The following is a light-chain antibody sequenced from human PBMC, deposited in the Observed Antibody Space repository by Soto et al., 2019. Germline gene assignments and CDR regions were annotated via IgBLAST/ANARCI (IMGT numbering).Light chain of an antibody. CDR1: TSNIESNF. V-gene: IGLV1-47*01. J-gene: IGLJ2*01. CDR3: AAWDDSLSVVV. Sequence: QSVLTQPPSASGTPGQRVTISCSGSTSNIESNFVYWYQQLPGTAPKAVIYKNNQRPSGVPDRFSGSKSGTSASLAISGLRPEDEADYSCAAWDDSLSVVVFGGGTKVTVL. CDR2: KNN.